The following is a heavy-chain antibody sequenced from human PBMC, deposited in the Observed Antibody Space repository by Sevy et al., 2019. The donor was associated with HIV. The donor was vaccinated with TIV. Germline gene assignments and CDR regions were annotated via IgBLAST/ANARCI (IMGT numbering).Heavy chain of an antibody. CDR1: EINLSNYA. Sequence: GGSLRLSCAASEINLSNYAMNWVRQAPGRGLESVSAISGSGGSTYYADSVKGRFTISRDNSKNTLSLQMHSLGVEDTAVYYCAKDRAVLVGDAFDLWGQGTMVTVSS. J-gene: IGHJ3*01. V-gene: IGHV3-23*01. CDR3: AKDRAVLVGDAFDL. D-gene: IGHD2-15*01. CDR2: ISGSGGST.